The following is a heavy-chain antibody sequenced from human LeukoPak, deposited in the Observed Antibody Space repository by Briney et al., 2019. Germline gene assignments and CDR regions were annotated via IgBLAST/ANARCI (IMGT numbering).Heavy chain of an antibody. CDR3: ARDYYDSSGYAATDYGMDV. CDR1: GYTFTSYY. J-gene: IGHJ6*02. D-gene: IGHD3-22*01. CDR2: INPSGGST. Sequence: GASVKVSCTASGYTFTSYYMHWVRQAPGQGLEWMGIINPSGGSTSYAQKFQGRVTMTRDTSTSTVYMELSSLRSEDTAVYYCARDYYDSSGYAATDYGMDVWGQGTTVTVSS. V-gene: IGHV1-46*01.